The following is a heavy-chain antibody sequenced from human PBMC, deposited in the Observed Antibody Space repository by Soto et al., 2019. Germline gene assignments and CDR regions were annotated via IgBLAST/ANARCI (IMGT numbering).Heavy chain of an antibody. CDR2: IYSGGST. CDR3: ARDPDYGSGSWGAFDI. CDR1: GFTVSSNY. D-gene: IGHD3-10*01. V-gene: IGHV3-66*01. J-gene: IGHJ3*02. Sequence: GGSLRLSCAASGFTVSSNYMSWVRQAPGKGLEWVSVIYSGGSTYYADSVKGRFTISRDNSKNTLYLQMNSLRAEDTAVYYCARDPDYGSGSWGAFDIWGQGTMVTVPS.